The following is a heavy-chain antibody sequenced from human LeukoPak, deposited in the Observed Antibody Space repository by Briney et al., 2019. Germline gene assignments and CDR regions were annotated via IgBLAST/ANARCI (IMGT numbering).Heavy chain of an antibody. CDR2: LYSGGST. V-gene: IGHV3-66*01. CDR1: GFTVSGNY. Sequence: GGSLRLSCAASGFTVSGNYMSWVRQAPGKELEWVSLLYSGGSTYYADSVKGRFSISRDNSKNTLYLQMNSLRAEDTAVYYCASTDKGYYYGMDVWGQGTTVTVSS. J-gene: IGHJ6*02. CDR3: ASTDKGYYYGMDV.